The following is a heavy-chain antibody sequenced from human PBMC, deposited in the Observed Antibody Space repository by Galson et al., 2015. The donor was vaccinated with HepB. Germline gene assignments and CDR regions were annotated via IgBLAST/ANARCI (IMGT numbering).Heavy chain of an antibody. J-gene: IGHJ4*02. V-gene: IGHV6-1*01. Sequence: CAISGDSVSSNSAAWNWIRQSPSRGLEWLGRTYYRSKWYNDYAVSVKSRITINPDTSKNQFSLQLNSVTPEGTAVYYCARARALGKTSTFDYWGQGTLVTVSS. CDR2: TYYRSKWYN. CDR1: GDSVSSNSAA. CDR3: ARARALGKTSTFDY. D-gene: IGHD3-10*01.